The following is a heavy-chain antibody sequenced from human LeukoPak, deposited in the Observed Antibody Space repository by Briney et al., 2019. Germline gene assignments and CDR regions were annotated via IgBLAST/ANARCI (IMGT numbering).Heavy chain of an antibody. J-gene: IGHJ4*02. CDR2: IIPIFGTA. CDR1: GGTFSSYA. V-gene: IGHV1-69*05. D-gene: IGHD5-24*01. Sequence: SVKVSCKASGGTFSSYAISWVRRAPGQGLEWMGRIIPIFGTANYAQKFQGRVTITTDESTSTAYMELSSLRSEDTAVYYCARDGGYNFPFDYWGQGTLVTVSS. CDR3: ARDGGYNFPFDY.